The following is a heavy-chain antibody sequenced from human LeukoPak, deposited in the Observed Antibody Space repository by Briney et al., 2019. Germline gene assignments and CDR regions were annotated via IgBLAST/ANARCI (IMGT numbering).Heavy chain of an antibody. V-gene: IGHV3-23*01. J-gene: IGHJ4*02. CDR3: AKDSRLIITYFDS. Sequence: GGSLRLSCATSGFTFTSYAMSWVRQAPGKGLEWLSGISSGGGNTYYADSVRGRLTISRDNSKNTLYLQMHSLRADDTAVYFCAKDSRLIITYFDSWGQGALVTVSS. D-gene: IGHD3-22*01. CDR1: GFTFTSYA. CDR2: ISSGGGNT.